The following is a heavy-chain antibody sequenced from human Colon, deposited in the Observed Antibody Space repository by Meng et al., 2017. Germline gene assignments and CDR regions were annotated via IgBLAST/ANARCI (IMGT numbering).Heavy chain of an antibody. CDR2: TYYRAKWNH. CDR1: GDSVSSKTAV. D-gene: IGHD3-16*02. Sequence: PRPLKPPKPPSPPLAISGDSVSSKTAVWNWIRQSPSRGLEWLGRTYYRAKWNHDYAESLRGRITINPDTSNNQISLQLNSVTPEDTAVYYCTRGLEFYRFEYWGQGTLVTVSS. V-gene: IGHV6-1*01. J-gene: IGHJ4*02. CDR3: TRGLEFYRFEY.